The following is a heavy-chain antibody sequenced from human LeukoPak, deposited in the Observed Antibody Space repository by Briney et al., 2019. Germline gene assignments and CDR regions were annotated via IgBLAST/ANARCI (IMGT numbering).Heavy chain of an antibody. J-gene: IGHJ4*02. Sequence: SETLSLTCTVSGGSISSYYWSWIRQPPGKGLEWIGYIYYSGSTNYNPSLKSRVTISVDTSKNQFSLKLSSVTAADTAVYYCARALVGTAMVIFDYWGQGTLVTVSS. CDR3: ARALVGTAMVIFDY. CDR1: GGSISSYY. V-gene: IGHV4-59*01. D-gene: IGHD5-18*01. CDR2: IYYSGST.